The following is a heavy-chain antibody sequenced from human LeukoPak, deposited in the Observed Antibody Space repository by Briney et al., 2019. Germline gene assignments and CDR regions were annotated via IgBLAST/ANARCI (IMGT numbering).Heavy chain of an antibody. J-gene: IGHJ4*02. Sequence: SGTLSLTCAVYGGSFSGYYWSWIRQPPGKGLEWIGEINHSGSTNYNPSLKSRVTISVDTSKNQFSLKLSSVTAADTAVYYCARGPMVRGVIIGGSWLCDYWGQGTLVTVSS. V-gene: IGHV4-34*01. CDR1: GGSFSGYY. CDR3: ARGPMVRGVIIGGSWLCDY. CDR2: INHSGST. D-gene: IGHD3-10*01.